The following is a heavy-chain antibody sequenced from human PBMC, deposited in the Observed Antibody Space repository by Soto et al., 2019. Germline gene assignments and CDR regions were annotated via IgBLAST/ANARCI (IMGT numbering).Heavy chain of an antibody. Sequence: EVQLVESGGGLVQPGGSLNLPCEAPGLTFSTYWLTWSAQAPGKGLEWVANINEDGSEKYYVDSAKGRFTISRDNAKNSLYLQMSSLRAEDTAVYYCARDLFDYWGQGTLVTVSS. J-gene: IGHJ4*02. CDR3: ARDLFDY. CDR1: GLTFSTYW. V-gene: IGHV3-7*01. CDR2: INEDGSEK.